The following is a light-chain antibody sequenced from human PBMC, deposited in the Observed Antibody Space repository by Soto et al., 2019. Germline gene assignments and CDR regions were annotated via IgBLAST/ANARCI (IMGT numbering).Light chain of an antibody. Sequence: QPVLTQPPSVSGTPGQRVTISCSGSSSNIGSNYVYWYQQLPGTAPKLLIYKNNQRPSGVPDRFSGSKSGTSASLAISGLRSEDEADYYCAAWDDSLSGLYVFGTGTKVTVL. V-gene: IGLV1-47*01. CDR2: KNN. CDR1: SSNIGSNY. J-gene: IGLJ1*01. CDR3: AAWDDSLSGLYV.